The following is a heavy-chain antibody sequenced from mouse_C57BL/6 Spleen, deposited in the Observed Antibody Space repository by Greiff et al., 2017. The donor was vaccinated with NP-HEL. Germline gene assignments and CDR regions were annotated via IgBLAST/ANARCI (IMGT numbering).Heavy chain of an antibody. CDR3: ARAGYDGKRAYAMDY. CDR2: IIYDGSST. J-gene: IGHJ4*01. D-gene: IGHD2-2*01. CDR1: GFTLSDYY. V-gene: IGHV5-16*01. Sequence: EVMLVESEGGLVQPGSSMKLSCTASGFTLSDYYMAWVRQVPEKGLEWIENIIYDGSSTYYLDSLKSRFIISRDNAKNILYLQMSSLKAEDTATEYCARAGYDGKRAYAMDYWGQGTSVTVSS.